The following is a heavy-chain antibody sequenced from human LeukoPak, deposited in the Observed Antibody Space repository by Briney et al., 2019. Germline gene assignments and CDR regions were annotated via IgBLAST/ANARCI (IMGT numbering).Heavy chain of an antibody. D-gene: IGHD2-2*01. CDR3: AKDMRPYQLHEVDY. CDR1: GFTFSSYG. V-gene: IGHV3-30*18. Sequence: PGGSLRLSCAASGFTFSSYGMHWVRQAPGKGLEWVAVISHDGSNKHYADSVKGRFTISRDNSKNTLYLQMNSLRAEDTALYYCAKDMRPYQLHEVDYWGQGTLVTVSS. J-gene: IGHJ4*02. CDR2: ISHDGSNK.